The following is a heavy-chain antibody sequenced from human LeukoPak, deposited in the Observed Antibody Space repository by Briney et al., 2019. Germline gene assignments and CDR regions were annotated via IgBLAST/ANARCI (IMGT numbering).Heavy chain of an antibody. CDR3: ARDRGLYGSGSYYYFDY. V-gene: IGHV3-30-3*01. CDR1: GFTFSSYA. CDR2: ISYDGSNK. J-gene: IGHJ4*02. Sequence: GGSLRLSCAASGFTFSSYAMHWVRQAPGKGLEWVAIISYDGSNKYQADSVKGRFTISRDNSQNTLYLQMNSLRAEDTAVYYCARDRGLYGSGSYYYFDYWGQGTLVTVSS. D-gene: IGHD3-10*01.